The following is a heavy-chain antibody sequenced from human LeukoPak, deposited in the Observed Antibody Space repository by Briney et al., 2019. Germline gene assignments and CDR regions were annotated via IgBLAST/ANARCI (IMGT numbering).Heavy chain of an antibody. D-gene: IGHD5-18*01. CDR1: GGSISSYY. J-gene: IGHJ4*02. V-gene: IGHV4-59*12. CDR3: ARSRIQLWNSPFDY. Sequence: SETLSLTCTVSGGSISSYYWSWIRQPPGKGLEWIGYIYYSGSTNYNPSLKSRVTISVDTSKNQFSPKLSSVTAADTAVYYCARSRIQLWNSPFDYWGQGTLVTVSS. CDR2: IYYSGST.